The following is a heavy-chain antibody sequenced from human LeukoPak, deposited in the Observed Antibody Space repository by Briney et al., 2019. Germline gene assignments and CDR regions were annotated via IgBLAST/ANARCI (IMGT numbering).Heavy chain of an antibody. D-gene: IGHD3-10*01. CDR3: ASLRFGELLSGFDY. J-gene: IGHJ4*02. CDR2: IYYSGST. V-gene: IGHV4-59*08. CDR1: GGSISSYY. Sequence: SETLSLTCTVSGGSISSYYWRWIRQPPGKELEWIGYIYYSGSTNYNPSLKSRVTISVDTSKNQFSLKLSSVTAADTAVYYCASLRFGELLSGFDYWGQGTLVTVSS.